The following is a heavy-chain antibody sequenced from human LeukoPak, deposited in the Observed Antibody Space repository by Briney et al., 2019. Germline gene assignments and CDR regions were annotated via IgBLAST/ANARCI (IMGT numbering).Heavy chain of an antibody. V-gene: IGHV3-23*01. CDR3: AKGDDSEDY. J-gene: IGHJ4*02. Sequence: GGSLRLSCAASGFIFSSYAMSWVRQAPGKGLEWVSTISGSGGSTYYADSVKGWFTISRDNSKNTLYLQMNSLRAEDTAVYYCAKGDDSEDYWGQGTLVTVSS. D-gene: IGHD2-15*01. CDR2: ISGSGGST. CDR1: GFIFSSYA.